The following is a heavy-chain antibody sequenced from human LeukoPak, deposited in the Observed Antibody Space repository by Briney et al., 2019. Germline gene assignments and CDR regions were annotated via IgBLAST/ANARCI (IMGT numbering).Heavy chain of an antibody. CDR1: GHTLTDLS. CDR3: ATGGIYSLLDY. J-gene: IGHJ4*02. Sequence: GASVKVSCKVSGHTLTDLSTHWVRQTPGGGLEWMGVLDPEGGETIYAQKFQGRVTMTEDTSTDTAYMELSSLRSEDTAVYYCATGGIYSLLDYWGQGTLVTVSS. D-gene: IGHD1-26*01. V-gene: IGHV1-24*01. CDR2: LDPEGGET.